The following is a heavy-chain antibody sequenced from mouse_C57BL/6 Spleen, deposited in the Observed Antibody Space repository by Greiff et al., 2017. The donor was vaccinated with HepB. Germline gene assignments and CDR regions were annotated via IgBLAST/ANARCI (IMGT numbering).Heavy chain of an antibody. J-gene: IGHJ4*01. V-gene: IGHV14-3*01. CDR3: ARGDYYGNYDYAMDY. Sequence: VQLKQSVAELVRPGASVKLSCTASGFNIKNTYMHWVKQRPEQGLEWIGRIDPANGNTKYAPKFQGKATITADTSSNTAYLQLSSLTSEDTAIYYCARGDYYGNYDYAMDYWGQGTSVTVSS. CDR2: IDPANGNT. CDR1: GFNIKNTY. D-gene: IGHD2-1*01.